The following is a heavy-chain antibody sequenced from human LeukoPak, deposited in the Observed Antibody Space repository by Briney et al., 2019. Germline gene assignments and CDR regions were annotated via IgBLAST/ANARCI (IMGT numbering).Heavy chain of an antibody. V-gene: IGHV1-18*04. CDR2: ISTYNGNT. J-gene: IGHJ4*02. Sequence: ASVKVSCKASGYTFTNYYIHWVRQAPGQGLEWMGWISTYNGNTNYAQKFQGRVTLTTDTSTSTAYMELRSLRSDDTAVYYCARSNDYDSSGTPPGYWGQGTLVTVSS. D-gene: IGHD3-22*01. CDR1: GYTFTNYY. CDR3: ARSNDYDSSGTPPGY.